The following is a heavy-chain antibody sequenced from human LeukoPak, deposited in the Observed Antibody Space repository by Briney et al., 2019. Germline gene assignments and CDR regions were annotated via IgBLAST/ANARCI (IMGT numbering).Heavy chain of an antibody. J-gene: IGHJ4*02. D-gene: IGHD6-13*01. CDR3: AREYSSSWYSPPGY. Sequence: PSETLSLTCAVYGGSFSGYYWGWIRHPPGKGLEWIGEINHSGSTDYNPSLKSRVTISVDTSKNQFSLKLSSVTAADTAVYYCAREYSSSWYSPPGYWGQGTLVTVSS. V-gene: IGHV4-34*01. CDR1: GGSFSGYY. CDR2: INHSGST.